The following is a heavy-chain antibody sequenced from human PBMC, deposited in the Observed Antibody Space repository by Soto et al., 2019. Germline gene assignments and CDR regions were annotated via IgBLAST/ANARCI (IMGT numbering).Heavy chain of an antibody. Sequence: PGXSLRLSCAASGFTFSSYAMHWVRQAPVKGLEWVAVISYDGSNKYHADSVKGRFTISRDNSKNTLYLQMNSLRAEDTAVYYCARDYYKYYDSSGYYRSPAYWGQGTLVTVSS. V-gene: IGHV3-30-3*01. CDR1: GFTFSSYA. CDR3: ARDYYKYYDSSGYYRSPAY. D-gene: IGHD3-22*01. CDR2: ISYDGSNK. J-gene: IGHJ4*02.